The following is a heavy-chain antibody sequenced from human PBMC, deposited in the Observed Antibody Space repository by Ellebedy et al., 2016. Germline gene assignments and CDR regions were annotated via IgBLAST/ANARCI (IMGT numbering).Heavy chain of an antibody. J-gene: IGHJ4*02. Sequence: GGSLRLXCAASGFTFSSYAMHWVRQAPGKGLEWVAVISYDGSNKYYADSVKGRFTISRDNSKNTLYLQMNSLRAEDTAVYYCARDPTDPGYFDYWGQGTLVTVSS. CDR2: ISYDGSNK. D-gene: IGHD1-14*01. V-gene: IGHV3-30-3*01. CDR3: ARDPTDPGYFDY. CDR1: GFTFSSYA.